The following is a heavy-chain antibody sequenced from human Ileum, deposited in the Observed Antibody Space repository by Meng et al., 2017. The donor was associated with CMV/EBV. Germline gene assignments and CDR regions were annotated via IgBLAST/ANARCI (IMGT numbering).Heavy chain of an antibody. Sequence: YAISWVRQAPGQGLEWMGGIIPIFGTANYAQKFQGRVTITTDESTSTAYMELSSLRSEDTAVYYCARDRVTGGDCSSTSCHNWFDPWGQGSLVTVSS. CDR2: IIPIFGTA. CDR3: ARDRVTGGDCSSTSCHNWFDP. CDR1: YA. J-gene: IGHJ5*02. D-gene: IGHD2-2*01. V-gene: IGHV1-69*05.